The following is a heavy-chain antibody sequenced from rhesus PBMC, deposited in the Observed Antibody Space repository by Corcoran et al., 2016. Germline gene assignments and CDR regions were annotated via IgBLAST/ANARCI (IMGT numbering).Heavy chain of an antibody. D-gene: IGHD2-39*01. CDR1: GFTFSNYY. CDR2: VNPNGDSA. V-gene: IGHV3-8*01. Sequence: EVQLVESGGGVVQPGGYLRLSCAASGFTFSNYYMYWVRQAPGKGLEWVATVNPNGDSAWYTYSVKGRFTISKEITKNTLYLKMDSLRLEDTAVYYCAKECASRGYFDYWGQGVLVTVSS. CDR3: AKECASRGYFDY. J-gene: IGHJ4*01.